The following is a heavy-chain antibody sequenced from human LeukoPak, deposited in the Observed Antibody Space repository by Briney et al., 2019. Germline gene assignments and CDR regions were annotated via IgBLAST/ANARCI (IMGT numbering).Heavy chain of an antibody. CDR2: ISSSGSTI. CDR1: GFTFSGYY. V-gene: IGHV3-11*01. J-gene: IGHJ4*02. Sequence: GGSLRLSCAASGFTFSGYYMSWILQAPGKGLEWVSYISSSGSTIYYADSVKGRFTISRDNAKNSLYLQMNSLRAEDTAVYYCAKKGQADDYGKPDWGQGTLVTVSS. D-gene: IGHD4-17*01. CDR3: AKKGQADDYGKPD.